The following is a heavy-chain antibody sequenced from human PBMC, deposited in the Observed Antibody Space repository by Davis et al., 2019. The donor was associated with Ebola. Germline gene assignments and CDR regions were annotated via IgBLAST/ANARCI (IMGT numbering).Heavy chain of an antibody. V-gene: IGHV1-46*01. CDR2: INPSGGST. CDR3: ARVPDWRWYFDL. J-gene: IGHJ2*01. Sequence: AASVKVSCKASGYTFTSYGIYWVRQAPGQGLEWMGIINPSGGSTSYAQKFQGRVTMTRDTSTSTVYLELSSLRSEDTAVYYCARVPDWRWYFDLWGRGTLVTVSS. CDR1: GYTFTSYG. D-gene: IGHD2-21*01.